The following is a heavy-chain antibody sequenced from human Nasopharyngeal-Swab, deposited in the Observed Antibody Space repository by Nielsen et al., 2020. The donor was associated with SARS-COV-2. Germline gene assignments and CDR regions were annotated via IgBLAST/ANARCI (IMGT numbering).Heavy chain of an antibody. Sequence: WIRQPPGKGLEWIGSIYYSGSTYYNPSLKSRVTISEDTSKNQFSLKLSSVTAADTAVYYCAGGAGYYYYYMDVWGKGTTVTVSS. CDR2: IYYSGST. V-gene: IGHV4-39*01. J-gene: IGHJ6*03. D-gene: IGHD1-26*01. CDR3: AGGAGYYYYYMDV.